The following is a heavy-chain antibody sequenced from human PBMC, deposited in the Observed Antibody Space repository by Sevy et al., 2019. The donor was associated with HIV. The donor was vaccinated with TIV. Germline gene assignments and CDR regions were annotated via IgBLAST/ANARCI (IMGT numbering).Heavy chain of an antibody. CDR3: AKDQGRVAAAGTYNWFDP. J-gene: IGHJ5*02. Sequence: GGSLRLSCAASGFTFSSYAMSWVRQAPGKGLEWVSAISGSGGSTYYADSVKGRLTISRDNSKNTLYLQMNSLRAEDTAAYYCAKDQGRVAAAGTYNWFDPWGQGTLVTVSS. V-gene: IGHV3-23*01. CDR2: ISGSGGST. D-gene: IGHD6-13*01. CDR1: GFTFSSYA.